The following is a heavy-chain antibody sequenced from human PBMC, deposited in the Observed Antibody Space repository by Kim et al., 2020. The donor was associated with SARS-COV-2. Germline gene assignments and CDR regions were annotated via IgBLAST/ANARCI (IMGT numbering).Heavy chain of an antibody. CDR1: GGTFSSYA. Sequence: SVKVSCKASGGTFSSYAISWVRQAPGQGLEWMGGIIPIFGTANYAQKFQGRVTITADESTSTAYMELSSLRSEDTAVYYCAITRRVKAARPYYGMDVWGQGTTVTVSS. CDR2: IIPIFGTA. V-gene: IGHV1-69*13. J-gene: IGHJ6*02. CDR3: AITRRVKAARPYYGMDV. D-gene: IGHD6-6*01.